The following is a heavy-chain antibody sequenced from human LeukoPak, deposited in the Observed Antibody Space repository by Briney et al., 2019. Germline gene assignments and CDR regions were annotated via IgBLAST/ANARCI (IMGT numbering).Heavy chain of an antibody. V-gene: IGHV3-30*02. CDR2: IRYDGSNK. CDR1: GFTFSSYG. J-gene: IGHJ6*03. D-gene: IGHD1-26*01. Sequence: GGSLRLSCAASGFTFSSYGMHWVRQAPGKGLEWVAFIRYDGSNKYYADSVKGRFTISRDNSKNTLYLQMNSLRAEDTAVYYCAKDQGVGATSYYMDVWGKGATVTVSS. CDR3: AKDQGVGATSYYMDV.